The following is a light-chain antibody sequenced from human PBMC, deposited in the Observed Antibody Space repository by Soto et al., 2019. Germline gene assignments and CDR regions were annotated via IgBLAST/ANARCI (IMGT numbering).Light chain of an antibody. CDR1: SSNIGNNY. CDR2: DNV. V-gene: IGLV1-51*01. Sequence: QSVLTQPPSVSAAPGQRVTISCSGSSSNIGNNYVSWYQQLPGTAPKVVIYDNVKRPSGIPDRFSASRSGMSATPGITGLQTGDEADDYCGTWDSSLNAYVFGTGTKLTVL. J-gene: IGLJ1*01. CDR3: GTWDSSLNAYV.